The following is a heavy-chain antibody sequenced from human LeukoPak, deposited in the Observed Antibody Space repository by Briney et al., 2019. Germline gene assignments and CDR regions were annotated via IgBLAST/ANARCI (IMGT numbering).Heavy chain of an antibody. J-gene: IGHJ4*02. CDR1: GGSISSSSYY. CDR2: IYYSGST. D-gene: IGHD3-16*02. Sequence: SETLSLTCTVSGGSISSSSYYWGWVRQPPGKGLEWIGSIYYSGSTYYNPSLKSRVTISVDTSKNQFSLKLSSVTAADTAVYYCARDSHYDYVWGSYRFGPYYFDYWGQGTLVTVSS. V-gene: IGHV4-39*07. CDR3: ARDSHYDYVWGSYRFGPYYFDY.